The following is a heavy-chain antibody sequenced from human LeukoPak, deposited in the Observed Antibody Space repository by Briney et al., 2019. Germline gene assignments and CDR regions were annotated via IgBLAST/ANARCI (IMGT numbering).Heavy chain of an antibody. J-gene: IGHJ4*02. CDR1: GGSITNYY. V-gene: IGHV4-59*01. D-gene: IGHD3-16*01. Sequence: SETLSLTCSVSGGSITNYYWSWIRQSPGKGLEWIGFIYNTGRTNYNPPLKSRVTISVDTSKNQFSLKLSSVTAADTAVYYCARDGVLGGLFVWDYWGQGTLVTVSS. CDR2: IYNTGRT. CDR3: ARDGVLGGLFVWDY.